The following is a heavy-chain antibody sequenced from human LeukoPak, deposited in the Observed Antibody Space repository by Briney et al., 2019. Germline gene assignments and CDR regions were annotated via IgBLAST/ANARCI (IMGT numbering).Heavy chain of an antibody. J-gene: IGHJ6*03. CDR1: GFTFSSYA. V-gene: IGHV3-23*01. CDR2: ISGSGGST. D-gene: IGHD3-10*01. CDR3: AKGDRGAYYYYMDV. Sequence: GGSLRLSCAVSGFTFSSYAMNWVRQAPGKGLEWVSAISGSGGSTYYADSVKGRFTISRDNSKNTLYLQMNSLRAEDTAVYYCAKGDRGAYYYYMDVWGKGTTVTVSS.